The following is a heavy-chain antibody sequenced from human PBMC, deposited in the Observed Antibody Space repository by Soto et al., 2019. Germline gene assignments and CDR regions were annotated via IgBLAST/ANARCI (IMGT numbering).Heavy chain of an antibody. CDR2: IYYSGST. CDR3: ARVLGGSYHFDY. J-gene: IGHJ4*02. V-gene: IGHV4-59*01. D-gene: IGHD1-26*01. CDR1: GGSISSYY. Sequence: SETLSLTCTVSGGSISSYYWSWIRQPPGKGLEWIGYIYYSGSTNYNPSLKSRVTISVDTSKNQFSLKLSSVTAAYTAVYYCARVLGGSYHFDYWGQGTLVTVSS.